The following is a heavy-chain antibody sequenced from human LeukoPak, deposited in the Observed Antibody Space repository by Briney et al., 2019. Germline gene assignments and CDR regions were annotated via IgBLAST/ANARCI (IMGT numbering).Heavy chain of an antibody. J-gene: IGHJ6*02. CDR3: ARRGLQTYYGMDV. Sequence: SVEVSCKASGGTFSSYTISWVRQAPGQGLEWMGGIIPILGIANYAQKFQGRVTITADKSTSTAYMELSSLRSEDTAVYYCARRGLQTYYGMDVWGQGTTVTVSS. D-gene: IGHD5-24*01. CDR2: IIPILGIA. CDR1: GGTFSSYT. V-gene: IGHV1-69*02.